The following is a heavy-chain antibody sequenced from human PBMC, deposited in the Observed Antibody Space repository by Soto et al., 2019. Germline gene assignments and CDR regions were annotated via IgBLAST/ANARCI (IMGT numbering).Heavy chain of an antibody. J-gene: IGHJ6*02. D-gene: IGHD1-26*01. V-gene: IGHV1-2*02. Sequence: ASVKVSCKASGYTFTGYYVHWLRQSPGQGLEWMGWINPNSGDTYLAQRFQGRVTMNRDTSIGTAYMELRGLTSDDTAEYYCAKGGAIVAAGTRVYLYNAMDVWGQGTTVTVSS. CDR1: GYTFTGYY. CDR2: INPNSGDT. CDR3: AKGGAIVAAGTRVYLYNAMDV.